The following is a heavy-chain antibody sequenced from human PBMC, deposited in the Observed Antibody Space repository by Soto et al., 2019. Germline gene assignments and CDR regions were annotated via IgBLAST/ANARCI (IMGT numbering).Heavy chain of an antibody. CDR1: GYTFTSYG. CDR2: ISAYNGNT. J-gene: IGHJ6*02. CDR3: ARDRGDPDHSSSWYRSIGYYYYYGMDV. D-gene: IGHD6-13*01. Sequence: ASVKVSCKASGYTFTSYGISWVRQAPGQGLEWMGWISAYNGNTNYAQKLQGRVTMTTDTSTSTAYMELRSLRSDDTAVYYCARDRGDPDHSSSWYRSIGYYYYYGMDVWGQGTTVTVSS. V-gene: IGHV1-18*01.